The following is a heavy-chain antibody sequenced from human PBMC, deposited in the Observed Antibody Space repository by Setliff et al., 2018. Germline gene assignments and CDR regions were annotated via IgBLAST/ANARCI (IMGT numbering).Heavy chain of an antibody. D-gene: IGHD4-17*01. J-gene: IGHJ4*02. CDR2: IKSKADSYAT. V-gene: IGHV3-73*01. CDR1: GFTFSNAW. Sequence: PGGSLRLSCAASGFTFSNAWMSWVRQAPGKGLEWVGRIKSKADSYATAYAASVKARFTISRDDSKNTAYLQVNSLKTEVTAVYYCAITMTTGVDFFDYWGQGTLVSVSS. CDR3: AITMTTGVDFFDY.